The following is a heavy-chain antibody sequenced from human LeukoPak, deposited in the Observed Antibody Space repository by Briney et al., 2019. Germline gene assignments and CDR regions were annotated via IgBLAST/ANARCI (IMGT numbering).Heavy chain of an antibody. Sequence: PSETLSLTCAVYGGSFSGYYWSWIRQPPGKGLEWIGEINHSGSTNYNPSLKSRVTISVDTSKNQFSLKLSSVTAADTAVYYCARAPHYDYVWGSYRYTGDNYYYYGMDVWGQGTTVTVSS. J-gene: IGHJ6*02. V-gene: IGHV4-34*01. CDR1: GGSFSGYY. CDR3: ARAPHYDYVWGSYRYTGDNYYYYGMDV. D-gene: IGHD3-16*02. CDR2: INHSGST.